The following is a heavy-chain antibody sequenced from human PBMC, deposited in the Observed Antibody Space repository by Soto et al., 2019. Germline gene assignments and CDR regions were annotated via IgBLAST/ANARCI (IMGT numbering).Heavy chain of an antibody. Sequence: GESLKISCKASGYIFSNYWIGWVRQMPGKVLEWMGMIFPGDSDTRYSPSFQGQVTMSAGKSINTAYLQWNDLKASDTAIYYCARVKTGNPGYYAMDVWGQGXTVTVYS. CDR3: ARVKTGNPGYYAMDV. CDR2: IFPGDSDT. J-gene: IGHJ6*02. D-gene: IGHD6-13*01. V-gene: IGHV5-51*01. CDR1: GYIFSNYW.